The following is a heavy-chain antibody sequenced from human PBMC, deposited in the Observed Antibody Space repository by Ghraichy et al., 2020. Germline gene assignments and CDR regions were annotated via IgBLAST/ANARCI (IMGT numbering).Heavy chain of an antibody. CDR1: GGSFSGYY. V-gene: IGHV4-34*01. CDR2: INHSGST. CDR3: ARQHRDYTNSLTWFDP. Sequence: SETLSLTCAVYGGSFSGYYWSWIRQPPGKGLEWIGEINHSGSTNYNPSLKSRVTISVDTSKNQFSLKLSSVTAADTAVYYCARQHRDYTNSLTWFDPWGQGTLVTVSS. J-gene: IGHJ5*02. D-gene: IGHD4-11*01.